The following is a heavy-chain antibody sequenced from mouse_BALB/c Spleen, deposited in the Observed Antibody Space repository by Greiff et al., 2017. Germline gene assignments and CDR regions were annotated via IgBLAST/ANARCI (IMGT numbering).Heavy chain of an antibody. V-gene: IGHV5-17*02. D-gene: IGHD1-1*01. J-gene: IGHJ2*01. CDR3: ARDYGSSYDFDY. Sequence: DVKLVESGGGLVQPGGSRKLSCAASGFTFSSFGMHWVRQAPEKGLEWVAYISSGSSTIYYADTVKGRFTISRDNPKNTLFLQMTSLRSEDTAMYYCARDYGSSYDFDYWGQGTTLTVSS. CDR2: ISSGSSTI. CDR1: GFTFSSFG.